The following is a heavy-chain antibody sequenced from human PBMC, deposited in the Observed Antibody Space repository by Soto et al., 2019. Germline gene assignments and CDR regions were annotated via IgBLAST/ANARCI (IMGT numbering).Heavy chain of an antibody. CDR3: AKVTGYCDSTSCYRGGYYYYGMDV. Sequence: GSLRLSCAASGFTFSSYGMHWVSQAPGKGLEWVAVIAFDGSNKYYADAVKGRFTISRDNSKNTLYLQMNSLRAEDTAVYYCAKVTGYCDSTSCYRGGYYYYGMDVWGQGTTVTVSS. D-gene: IGHD2-2*02. CDR2: IAFDGSNK. CDR1: GFTFSSYG. J-gene: IGHJ6*02. V-gene: IGHV3-30*18.